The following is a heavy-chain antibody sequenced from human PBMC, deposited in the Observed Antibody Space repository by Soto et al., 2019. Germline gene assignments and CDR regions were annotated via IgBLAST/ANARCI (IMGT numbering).Heavy chain of an antibody. D-gene: IGHD2-21*02. V-gene: IGHV1-69*08. CDR2: IIPILGIA. CDR3: ARDRCGGDCGPYDALDI. CDR1: GGTFSSYT. Sequence: QVQLVQSGAEVKKPGSSVKVSCKASGGTFSSYTISWVRQAPGQGLEWMGRIIPILGIANYAQKFQGRVTITADKSTSTAYMELSGRGSDDTAVYSYARDRCGGDCGPYDALDIWGQGTIDTVSS. J-gene: IGHJ3*02.